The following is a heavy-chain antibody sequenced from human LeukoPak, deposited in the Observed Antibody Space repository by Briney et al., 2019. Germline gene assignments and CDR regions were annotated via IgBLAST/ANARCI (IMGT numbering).Heavy chain of an antibody. CDR3: ARQRGSSTRGYSDL. Sequence: SETLSLTCSVSGASINSHYWTWIRQPAGKGLEWIGRIYISGSTNYSPSLKSRVTMSVDTSKNQFSLNLISVTAADTAVYYCARQRGSSTRGYSDLWGRGTLVTVSS. J-gene: IGHJ2*01. CDR2: IYISGST. V-gene: IGHV4-4*07. CDR1: GASINSHY. D-gene: IGHD1-26*01.